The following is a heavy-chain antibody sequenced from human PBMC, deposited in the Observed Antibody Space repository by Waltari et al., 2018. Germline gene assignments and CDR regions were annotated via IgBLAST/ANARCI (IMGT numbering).Heavy chain of an antibody. J-gene: IGHJ4*02. CDR1: GFTFSSYA. CDR3: AREIPVALDY. Sequence: QVQLVESGGGVVQPGRSLRLSCAAPGFTFSSYAMHWVRPAPGKGREWVAVISYDGSNKYYAGSVKGRFTISRDNSKNTLYLQMNSLRAEDTAVYYCAREIPVALDYWGQGTLVTVSS. CDR2: ISYDGSNK. V-gene: IGHV3-30-3*01.